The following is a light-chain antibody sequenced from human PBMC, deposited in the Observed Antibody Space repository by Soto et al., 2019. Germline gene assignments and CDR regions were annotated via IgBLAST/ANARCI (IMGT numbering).Light chain of an antibody. CDR2: AAS. J-gene: IGKJ1*01. Sequence: DIQMTQSPSSLSTSVGDRVTITCRASQAISIYLAWYQQKPGKVPKLLIYAASTVQSVVPSRFSGSGSGTDFTITSSQLPPEDVATYYCQKNNRAPPTFGQGTKVEIK. CDR3: QKNNRAPPT. V-gene: IGKV1-27*01. CDR1: QAISIY.